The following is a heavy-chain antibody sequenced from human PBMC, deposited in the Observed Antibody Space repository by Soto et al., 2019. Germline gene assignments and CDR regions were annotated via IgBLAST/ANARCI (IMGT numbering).Heavy chain of an antibody. V-gene: IGHV4-34*01. Sequence: QAQLQQWGAGLLKPSETLSLTCAVYGGSFSGYYWSWIRQPPGKGLEWIGEINHSGRTNYSPSLKSRVTISVDTSKNQLSLKLSSVTAADTAVYYCARSAAGNDYWGQGTLVTVSS. CDR3: ARSAAGNDY. D-gene: IGHD6-19*01. J-gene: IGHJ4*02. CDR2: INHSGRT. CDR1: GGSFSGYY.